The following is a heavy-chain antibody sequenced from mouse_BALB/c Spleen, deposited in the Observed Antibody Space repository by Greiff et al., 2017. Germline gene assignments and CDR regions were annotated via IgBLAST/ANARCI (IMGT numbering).Heavy chain of an antibody. CDR1: GFTFSSYG. CDR3: ARAYYRYDVWFAY. Sequence: EVMLVESGGGLVQPGGSLKLSCAASGFTFSSYGMSWVRQTPDKRLELVATINSNGGSTYYPDSVKGRFTISRDNAKNTLYLQMSSLKSEDTAMYYCARAYYRYDVWFAYWGQGTLVTVSA. J-gene: IGHJ3*01. V-gene: IGHV5-6-3*01. D-gene: IGHD2-14*01. CDR2: INSNGGST.